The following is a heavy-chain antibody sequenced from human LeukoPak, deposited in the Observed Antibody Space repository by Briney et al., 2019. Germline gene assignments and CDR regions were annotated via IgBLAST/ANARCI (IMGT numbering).Heavy chain of an antibody. J-gene: IGHJ4*02. V-gene: IGHV1-2*02. CDR1: GYTFTGYY. CDR3: AREPGTATGY. CDR2: IYPNTGGT. D-gene: IGHD1-1*01. Sequence: ASVKVSCKASGYTFTGYYLHWVRQAPGQGLEWMGWIYPNTGGTKPTQKFQGRVSMTRDTSITTAYMEINRLTSDDTAVYYCAREPGTATGYWGQGTLVTVSS.